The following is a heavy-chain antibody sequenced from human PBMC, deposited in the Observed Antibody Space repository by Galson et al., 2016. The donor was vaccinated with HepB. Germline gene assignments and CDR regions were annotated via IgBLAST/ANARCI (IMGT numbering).Heavy chain of an antibody. CDR2: ISYDGKGE. CDR3: AKGRWDFDS. Sequence: SLRLSCAASGFTFSTYGMHRVRQAPGKGLEWVALISYDGKGESYADSVKGRVTISRDNSKNTLYLQMHSLRGEDTAVYYCAKGRWDFDSWGQGTLVTVSS. J-gene: IGHJ4*02. CDR1: GFTFSTYG. D-gene: IGHD5-24*01. V-gene: IGHV3-30*18.